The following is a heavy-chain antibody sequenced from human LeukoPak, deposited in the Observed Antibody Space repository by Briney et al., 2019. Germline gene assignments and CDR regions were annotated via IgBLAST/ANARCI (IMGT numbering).Heavy chain of an antibody. D-gene: IGHD3-10*01. CDR1: GYTFTGYY. CDR2: INPNSGGT. Sequence: ASVKASCKASGYTFTGYYMHWVRQAPGQGLEWMGWINPNSGGTNHAQKFQGWVTMTRDTSIGTAYMELSRLRSDDTAVYYCARFERGYGMDVWGQGTTVTVSS. J-gene: IGHJ6*02. V-gene: IGHV1-2*04. CDR3: ARFERGYGMDV.